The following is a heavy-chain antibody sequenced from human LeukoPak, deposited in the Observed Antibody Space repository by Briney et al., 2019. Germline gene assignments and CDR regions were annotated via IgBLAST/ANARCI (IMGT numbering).Heavy chain of an antibody. Sequence: PSETLSLTCTVSGGSISSGDYYWSWIRQPPGKGLEWIGYIYYSGSTYYNPSLKSRVTISVDTSKNQFSLKLSSVTAADTAVYYCARDHDYGGSRSFDYWGQGTLVTVSS. D-gene: IGHD4-23*01. CDR3: ARDHDYGGSRSFDY. V-gene: IGHV4-30-4*01. J-gene: IGHJ4*02. CDR2: IYYSGST. CDR1: GGSISSGDYY.